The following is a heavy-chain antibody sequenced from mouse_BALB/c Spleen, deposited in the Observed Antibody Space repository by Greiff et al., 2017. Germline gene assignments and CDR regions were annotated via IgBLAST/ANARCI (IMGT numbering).Heavy chain of an antibody. CDR2: ISSGGST. V-gene: IGHV5-6-5*01. J-gene: IGHJ4*01. CDR1: GFTFSSYA. CDR3: AREITTQNDAMDY. D-gene: IGHD2-4*01. Sequence: DVKLVESGGGLVKPGGSLKLSCAASGFTFSSYAMSWVRQTPEKRLEWVASISSGGSTYYPDSVKGRFTISRDNARNILYLQMSSLRSEDTAMYYCAREITTQNDAMDYWGQGTSVTVSS.